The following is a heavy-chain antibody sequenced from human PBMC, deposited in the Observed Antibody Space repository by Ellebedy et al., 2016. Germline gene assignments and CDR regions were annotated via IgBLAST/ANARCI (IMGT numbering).Heavy chain of an antibody. CDR1: GFTFNIAG. CDR3: ARDRRITMVRGVFDAFDI. J-gene: IGHJ3*02. Sequence: GGSLRLXCAASGFTFNIAGMTWVRQAPGKGLEWVATIVFSGTATYYSDSVKGRFIISRDNAKNSLFLQMNSLRAEDTAVYYCARDRRITMVRGVFDAFDIWGQGTMVTVSS. V-gene: IGHV3-21*01. CDR2: IVFSGTAT. D-gene: IGHD3-10*01.